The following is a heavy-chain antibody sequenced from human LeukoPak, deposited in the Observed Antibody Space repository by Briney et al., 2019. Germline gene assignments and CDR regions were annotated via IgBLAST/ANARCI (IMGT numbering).Heavy chain of an antibody. CDR1: GFTFSSYA. J-gene: IGHJ3*02. V-gene: IGHV3-23*01. D-gene: IGHD6-13*01. Sequence: GSLRLSCAASGFTFSSYAMSWVRQAPGKGLEWVSAISGSGCNTYYADSVKGRFTISRDNSKNTLYLQMKSLRADDTAVYYCAKDCPSEWQQLPDYDAFDIWGQGTMVTVSS. CDR2: ISGSGCNT. CDR3: AKDCPSEWQQLPDYDAFDI.